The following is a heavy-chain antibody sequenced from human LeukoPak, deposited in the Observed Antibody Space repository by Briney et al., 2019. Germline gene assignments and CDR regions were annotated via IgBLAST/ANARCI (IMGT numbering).Heavy chain of an antibody. CDR2: ISYDGSDV. V-gene: IGHV3-30-3*01. J-gene: IGHJ3*02. D-gene: IGHD2-8*02. CDR3: ARDYYGTGGSGYWADVFDI. CDR1: TNSFFDYA. Sequence: HPGGSLRLSCEASTNSFFDYAMNWVRQAPGKGLEWVAVISYDGSDVYNADSVKGRFTISRDNPRTTLYLQMSSLRSDDTALYYCARDYYGTGGSGYWADVFDIWGQGTMVTVSS.